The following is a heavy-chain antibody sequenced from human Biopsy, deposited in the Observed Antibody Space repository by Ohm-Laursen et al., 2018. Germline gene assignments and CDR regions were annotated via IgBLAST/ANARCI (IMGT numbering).Heavy chain of an antibody. D-gene: IGHD4-17*01. J-gene: IGHJ6*02. CDR2: ISWNSDDI. CDR3: AKDLGLNYSDRFLFYYGMDV. CDR1: GFTSDDYA. Sequence: SLRLSCAASGFTSDDYAMHWVRQVPGKGLEWVSGISWNSDDIGYADSVKGRFTISRDNARNALHLQMNSLRTEDTALYYCAKDLGLNYSDRFLFYYGMDVWGPGTTVTVSS. V-gene: IGHV3-9*02.